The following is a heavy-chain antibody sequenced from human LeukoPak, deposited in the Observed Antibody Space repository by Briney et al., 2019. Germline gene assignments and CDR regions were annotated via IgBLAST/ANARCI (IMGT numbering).Heavy chain of an antibody. V-gene: IGHV3-7*01. D-gene: IGHD3-16*01. CDR3: ARQGDDY. J-gene: IGHJ4*01. Sequence: GSLRLSCVASGFTFSNYWMSWVRQAPGKGLECVANIKEDGSEKYYVDSVKGRFTISRDNAKNSLYLQMNSLRAEDTAVYYCARQGDDYWGHGTLVTVSS. CDR1: GFTFSNYW. CDR2: IKEDGSEK.